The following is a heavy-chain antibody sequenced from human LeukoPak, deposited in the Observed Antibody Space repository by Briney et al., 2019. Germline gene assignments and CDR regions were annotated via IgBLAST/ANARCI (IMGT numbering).Heavy chain of an antibody. CDR2: VIPVFGTP. D-gene: IGHD2-21*01. CDR3: ARGESYSPFWFDS. Sequence: ASVKVSCKASGDSFSIFALSWVRQAPGQGLEWMGSVIPVFGTPNYAQKFQGRATIIMDKSTSTGYMELSSLRSEDTAVYYCARGESYSPFWFDSWGQGTLVTVSS. CDR1: GDSFSIFA. V-gene: IGHV1-69*05. J-gene: IGHJ5*01.